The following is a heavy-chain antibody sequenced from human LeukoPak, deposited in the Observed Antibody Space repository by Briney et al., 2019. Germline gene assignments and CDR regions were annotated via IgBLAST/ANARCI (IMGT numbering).Heavy chain of an antibody. Sequence: GGSLRLSCEASGFTFSSYWMSWVRQAPGKGLEWVANIRQDGSDKNYVDSVEGRFTISRDNAKRSLYLQMNSLRAEDTAVYYCAPPPIAATGNWGQGTLVTVSS. J-gene: IGHJ4*02. CDR1: GFTFSSYW. V-gene: IGHV3-7*01. CDR3: APPPIAATGN. D-gene: IGHD6-13*01. CDR2: IRQDGSDK.